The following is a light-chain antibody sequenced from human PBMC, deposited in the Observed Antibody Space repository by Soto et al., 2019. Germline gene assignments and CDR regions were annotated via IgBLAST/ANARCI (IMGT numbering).Light chain of an antibody. Sequence: QSVLTQPASVSRSPGQSITISCTGTSSDVGSYNYVSWYQHHPGKAPKLMIYDVSNRPSGVSNRFSGSKSGNTASLTISGLQPEDEADYYCSSYTTSNTRQIVFGTGTKVTVL. V-gene: IGLV2-14*03. CDR1: SSDVGSYNY. J-gene: IGLJ1*01. CDR3: SSYTTSNTRQIV. CDR2: DVS.